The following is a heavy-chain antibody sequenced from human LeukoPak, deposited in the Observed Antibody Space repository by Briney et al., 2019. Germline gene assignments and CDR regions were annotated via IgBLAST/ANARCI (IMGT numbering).Heavy chain of an antibody. D-gene: IGHD2-21*01. J-gene: IGHJ3*02. CDR2: IYHSGST. CDR3: ARLGYYSRAFDI. V-gene: IGHV4-30-2*01. CDR1: GSSISSGGYS. Sequence: SETLSLTCAVSGSSISSGGYSWSWIRQPPGKGLEWIGYIYHSGSTYYNPSLKSRVTISVDRSKNQFSLKLSSVTAADTAVYYCARLGYYSRAFDIWGQGTMVTVSS.